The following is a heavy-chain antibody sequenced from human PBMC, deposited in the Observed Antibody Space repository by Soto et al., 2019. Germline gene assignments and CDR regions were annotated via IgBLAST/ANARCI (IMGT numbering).Heavy chain of an antibody. J-gene: IGHJ6*03. CDR2: IYYSGSP. CDR3: ARVVIVPAARGHYNYFYMDV. CDR1: GGSISSYGYY. D-gene: IGHD2-2*01. Sequence: SETLALTCTVSGGSISSYGYYWSWIRQHPGKGLEWIGYIYYSGSPYYNPSLKGRAAISVDTSENQTSLRLSSVTAADTAVYYCARVVIVPAARGHYNYFYMDVWGKGTTVTVSS. V-gene: IGHV4-31*03.